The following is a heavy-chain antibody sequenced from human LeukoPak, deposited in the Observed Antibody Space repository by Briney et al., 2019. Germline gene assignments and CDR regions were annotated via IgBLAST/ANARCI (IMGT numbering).Heavy chain of an antibody. V-gene: IGHV3-33*01. CDR3: ARLRGSYFDN. J-gene: IGHJ4*02. Sequence: ARSLRLSCAASGLSFSSHGMLWARQAPGKGLEWVALIWLDGSHKYYANSVKGRFTISRDNSKNTLYLQMNSLRVEDTAVYYCARLRGSYFDNWGQGTLVTISS. CDR1: GLSFSSHG. D-gene: IGHD3-10*01. CDR2: IWLDGSHK.